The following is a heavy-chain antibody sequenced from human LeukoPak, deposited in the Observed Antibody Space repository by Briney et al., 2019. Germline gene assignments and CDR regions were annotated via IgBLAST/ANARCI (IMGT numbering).Heavy chain of an antibody. Sequence: ASVKVSCKASGGTFSSYAISRVRQAPGQGLEWMGGIIPIFGTANYAQKFQGRVTITADKSTSTAYMELSRLRSDDTAVYYCARDSGERGSGSYLIAYWGQGTLVTVSS. J-gene: IGHJ4*02. CDR3: ARDSGERGSGSYLIAY. V-gene: IGHV1-69*06. CDR1: GGTFSSYA. D-gene: IGHD3-10*01. CDR2: IIPIFGTA.